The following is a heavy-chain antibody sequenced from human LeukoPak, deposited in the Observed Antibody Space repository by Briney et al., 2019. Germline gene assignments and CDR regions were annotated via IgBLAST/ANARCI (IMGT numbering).Heavy chain of an antibody. J-gene: IGHJ4*02. CDR2: ISGSGGST. CDR3: AIAAGTYYYDSTEHAPFDY. D-gene: IGHD3-22*01. Sequence: RSGGSLRLSCAASGFTFSSYAMSWVRQAPGKGLEWVSAISGSGGSTDYADSVKGRFTISRDNSKNTLYLQMNSLRAEDTAVYYCAIAAGTYYYDSTEHAPFDYWGQGTLVTVSS. V-gene: IGHV3-23*01. CDR1: GFTFSSYA.